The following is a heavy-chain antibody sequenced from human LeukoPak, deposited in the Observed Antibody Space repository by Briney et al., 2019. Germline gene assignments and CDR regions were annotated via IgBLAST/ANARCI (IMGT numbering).Heavy chain of an antibody. Sequence: ASVKVSCKASGYTFSSYGINWVRQAPGQGLEWMGWISAYNGNTNYAQKLQGRVTMTTDTSTSTAYMELRSLRSDDTAVYYCARAQRIPMVREPPGDYYSSGMKVWGQGTTV. D-gene: IGHD3-10*01. CDR2: ISAYNGNT. V-gene: IGHV1-18*01. CDR1: GYTFSSYG. J-gene: IGHJ6*02. CDR3: ARAQRIPMVREPPGDYYSSGMKV.